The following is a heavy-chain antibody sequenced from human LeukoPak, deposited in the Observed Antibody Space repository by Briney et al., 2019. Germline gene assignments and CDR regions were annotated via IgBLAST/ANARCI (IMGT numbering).Heavy chain of an antibody. CDR2: ISTSGNII. CDR3: ARDVDYGAFDH. D-gene: IGHD4-17*01. V-gene: IGHV3-48*03. Sequence: GGSLRLSCAASGFTFSSYEMNWVRQAPGKGLEWLSYISTSGNIIYYADSVKGRFTISRDNTKNSVYLQMNSLRAEDTAVYYCARDVDYGAFDHWGQGTLVTVSS. J-gene: IGHJ4*02. CDR1: GFTFSSYE.